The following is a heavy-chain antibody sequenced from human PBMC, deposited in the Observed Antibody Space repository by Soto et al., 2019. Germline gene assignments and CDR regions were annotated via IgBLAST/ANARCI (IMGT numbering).Heavy chain of an antibody. CDR3: ARVVLWSQNNWFDP. CDR2: IKQDGSAK. CDR1: GFTFSSYW. V-gene: IGHV3-7*01. D-gene: IGHD3-10*01. J-gene: IGHJ5*02. Sequence: GGSLRLSCAASGFTFSSYWMSWVRQAPGKGLEWVANIKQDGSAKYYVDSVKGRFTISRDNAKNSLYLQLNSLRAEDTAVYYCARVVLWSQNNWFDPGGQGTLVTVSS.